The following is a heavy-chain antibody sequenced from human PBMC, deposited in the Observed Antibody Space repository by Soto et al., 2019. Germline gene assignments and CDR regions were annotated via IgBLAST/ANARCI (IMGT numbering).Heavy chain of an antibody. J-gene: IGHJ5*02. Sequence: QVQLQESGPGLVKPSQTLSLTCTVAGGSISSGDYYWSWIRQPPGKGLEWIGYIYYSGSTYYNPSLKSRITISVDTYKNQFTLKLSSVTAADTAVYYCASERPDGSRLDPWGQGTLVTVSS. V-gene: IGHV4-30-4*01. CDR2: IYYSGST. D-gene: IGHD6-13*01. CDR1: GGSISSGDYY. CDR3: ASERPDGSRLDP.